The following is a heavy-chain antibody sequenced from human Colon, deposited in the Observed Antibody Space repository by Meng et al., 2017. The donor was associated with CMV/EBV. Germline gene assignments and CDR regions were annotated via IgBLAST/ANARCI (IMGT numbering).Heavy chain of an antibody. Sequence: SVKVSCKASGGTFSSYAISWVRQAPGQGLEWMGRISPALGLASYPQKFPDRITITADISTSTAYMELTTLRSDDTAVYYCARDVLWGSSSTYFDSWGQGTLVTVSS. CDR1: GGTFSSYA. CDR2: ISPALGLA. D-gene: IGHD6-6*01. CDR3: ARDVLWGSSSTYFDS. J-gene: IGHJ4*02. V-gene: IGHV1-69*04.